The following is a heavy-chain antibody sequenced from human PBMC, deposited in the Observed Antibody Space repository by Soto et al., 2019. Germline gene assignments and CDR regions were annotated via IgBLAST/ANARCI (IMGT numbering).Heavy chain of an antibody. CDR2: VYYSGIT. CDR1: GGSISAYY. J-gene: IGHJ5*02. D-gene: IGHD2-15*01. V-gene: IGHV4-59*12. Sequence: SETLSLTCTVSGGSISAYYWSWIRQRPGEALEWIGFVYYSGITNYNPTLQSRVTTSADTSKSQFSLSLSSVAAADTAVYYCASSGGPEGDWFDPWGQGILVTVSS. CDR3: ASSGGPEGDWFDP.